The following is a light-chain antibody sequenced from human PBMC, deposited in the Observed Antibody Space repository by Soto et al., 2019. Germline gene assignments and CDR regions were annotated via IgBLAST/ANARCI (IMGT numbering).Light chain of an antibody. V-gene: IGLV2-8*01. CDR1: SSDVGGYNY. Sequence: QAVVTQPPSASGSPGQSVTISCTGTSSDVGGYNYVSWYQQHPGKAPQLIIYEVTKRPSGVPDRFSGSKSGNTASLTVSGLQAEDEADYYCSSYADSNNVFGTGTKLTVL. CDR2: EVT. CDR3: SSYADSNNV. J-gene: IGLJ1*01.